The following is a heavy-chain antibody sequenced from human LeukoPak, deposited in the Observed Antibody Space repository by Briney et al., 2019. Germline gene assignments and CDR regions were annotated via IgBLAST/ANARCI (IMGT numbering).Heavy chain of an antibody. V-gene: IGHV4-39*01. CDR2: IYYSGST. CDR3: ARSNYDLLTG. CDR1: GASISSSSYY. J-gene: IGHJ4*02. D-gene: IGHD3-9*01. Sequence: PSETLSLTCTVSGASISSSSYYWGWIRQPPGKGLEWIGIIYYSGSTYYNPSLKSRGTISVGTSRNQFSLNLSSVTAADTAVYYCARSNYDLLTGWGQGTLVTVSS.